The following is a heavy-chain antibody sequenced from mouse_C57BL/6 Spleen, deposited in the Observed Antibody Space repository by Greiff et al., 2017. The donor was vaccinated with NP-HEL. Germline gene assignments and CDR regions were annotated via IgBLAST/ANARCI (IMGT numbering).Heavy chain of an antibody. J-gene: IGHJ1*03. Sequence: QVHVKQSGAELAKPGASVKLSCKASGYTFTSYWMHWVKQRPGQGLEWIGYINPSSGYTKYNQKFKDKATLTADKSSSTAYMQLSSLTYEDSAVYYCASGDYDYDWYFDVWGTGTTVTVSS. CDR2: INPSSGYT. D-gene: IGHD2-4*01. CDR3: ASGDYDYDWYFDV. V-gene: IGHV1-7*01. CDR1: GYTFTSYW.